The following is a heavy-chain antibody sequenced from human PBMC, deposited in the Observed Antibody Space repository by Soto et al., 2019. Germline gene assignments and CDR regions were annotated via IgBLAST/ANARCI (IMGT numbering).Heavy chain of an antibody. D-gene: IGHD2-15*01. CDR2: IESNGGLT. CDR1: GFSFSSYW. V-gene: IGHV3-74*01. CDR3: ARPVAPSVFET. J-gene: IGHJ3*02. Sequence: EVQLVESGGGLVQPGGSLRLSCAASGFSFSSYWMHWVRQAPGKGLVWVSRIESNGGLTNYADSVKGRFTISRDNTKNTLYLQMNRLRAEDTAVYCCARPVAPSVFETWGQGTLVTVSS.